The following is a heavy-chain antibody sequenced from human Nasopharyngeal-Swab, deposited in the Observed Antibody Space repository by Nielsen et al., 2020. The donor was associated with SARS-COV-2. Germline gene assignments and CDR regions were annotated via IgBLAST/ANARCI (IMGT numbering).Heavy chain of an antibody. J-gene: IGHJ3*02. CDR3: VGGYGGNSEVDAFDI. CDR2: IAYDGSNK. CDR1: KLSFSSHA. D-gene: IGHD4-23*01. Sequence: GGSLRLSCAASKLSFSSHAMHWVRQAPGKGLEWVAVIAYDGSNKYYVDSVRGRFTISRDNSKNTLYLQMNSLRAEDTAVYYCVGGYGGNSEVDAFDIWGQGTMVTVSS. V-gene: IGHV3-30*04.